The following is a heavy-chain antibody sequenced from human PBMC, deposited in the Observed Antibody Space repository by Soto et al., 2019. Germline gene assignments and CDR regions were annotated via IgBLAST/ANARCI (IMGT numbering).Heavy chain of an antibody. CDR3: ARDGYCSSTSCPPGVNNWFDP. CDR1: GFNFSSYA. CDR2: ISYDGSNK. D-gene: IGHD2-2*03. Sequence: GGSLRLSCAASGFNFSSYAMHWVRQAPGKGLEWVAVISYDGSNKYYADSVKGRFTISRDNSKNTLYLQMNSLRAEDTAVYYCARDGYCSSTSCPPGVNNWFDPWGQGTLVTVSS. V-gene: IGHV3-30-3*01. J-gene: IGHJ5*02.